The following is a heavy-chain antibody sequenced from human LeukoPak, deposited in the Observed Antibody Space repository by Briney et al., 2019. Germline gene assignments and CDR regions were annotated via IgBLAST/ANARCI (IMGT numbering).Heavy chain of an antibody. D-gene: IGHD1/OR15-1a*01. V-gene: IGHV1-2*02. J-gene: IGHJ6*03. CDR3: ARDPKNTYYMDV. CDR2: IDPNNGGT. Sequence: ASVKVSCTASGYSLTRYYIHWGRQAPGQGREWMGWIDPNNGGTKFAQKFQGQVTMTRDTSISTAYMELSRLRSDDTAVYYCARDPKNTYYMDVWGKGTTVTVSS. CDR1: GYSLTRYY.